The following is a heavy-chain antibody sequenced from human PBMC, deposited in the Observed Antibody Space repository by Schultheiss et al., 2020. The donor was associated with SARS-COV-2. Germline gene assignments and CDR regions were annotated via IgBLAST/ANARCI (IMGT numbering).Heavy chain of an antibody. CDR2: IYYSGST. V-gene: IGHV4-61*01. J-gene: IGHJ3*02. CDR1: GGSISSSSYY. D-gene: IGHD6-19*01. CDR3: ARADSSGWLDAFDI. Sequence: SETLSLTCTVSGGSISSSSYYWSWIRQHSGKGLEWIGYIYYSGSTNYNPSLKSRVTISVDTSKNQFSLKLSSVTAADTAVYYCARADSSGWLDAFDIWGQGTMVTVSS.